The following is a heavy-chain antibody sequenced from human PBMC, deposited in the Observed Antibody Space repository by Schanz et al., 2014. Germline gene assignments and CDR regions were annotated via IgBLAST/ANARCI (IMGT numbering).Heavy chain of an antibody. Sequence: EVQLVESGGGLVQPGGSLRLSCAASGFSVGNKYMNWVRQDPGKGLVWVARINSVGSNTDYADSVTGRFTISRDNSKNTVYIQMNSLRAEDTAVYYCARGGPAYYFDDWGQGTLVTVSS. J-gene: IGHJ4*02. CDR2: INSVGSNT. CDR3: ARGGPAYYFDD. CDR1: GFSVGNKY. V-gene: IGHV3-66*01.